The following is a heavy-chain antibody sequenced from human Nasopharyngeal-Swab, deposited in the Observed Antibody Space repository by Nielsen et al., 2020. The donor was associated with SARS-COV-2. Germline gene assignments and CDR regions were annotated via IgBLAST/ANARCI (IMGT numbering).Heavy chain of an antibody. CDR3: ARSPYGSEENWFDP. CDR2: ISSSSSTI. D-gene: IGHD3-10*01. CDR1: GFTFSSYS. V-gene: IGHV3-48*01. Sequence: GGSLRLSCAASGFTFSSYSMNWVRQAPGKGLEWVSYISSSSSTIYYADSVKGRFTISRDNSKNTLYLQMNSLRAEDTAVYYCARSPYGSEENWFDPWGQGTLVTVSS. J-gene: IGHJ5*02.